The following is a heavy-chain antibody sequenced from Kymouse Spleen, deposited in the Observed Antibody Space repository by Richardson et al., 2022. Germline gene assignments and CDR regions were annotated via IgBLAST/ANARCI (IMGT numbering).Heavy chain of an antibody. CDR1: GGSISSSNW. CDR3: ARDNSGSYYYYYYGMDV. V-gene: IGHV4-4*02. J-gene: IGHJ6*02. CDR2: IYHSGST. D-gene: IGHD1-26*01. Sequence: QVQLQESGPGLVKPSGTLSLTCAVSGGSISSSNWWSWVRQPPGKGLEWIGEIYHSGSTNYNPSLKSRVTISVDKSKNQFSLKLSSVTAADTAVYYCARDNSGSYYYYYYGMDVWGQGTTVTVSS.